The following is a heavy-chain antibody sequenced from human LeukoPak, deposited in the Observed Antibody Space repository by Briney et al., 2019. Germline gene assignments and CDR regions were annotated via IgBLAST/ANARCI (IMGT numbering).Heavy chain of an antibody. J-gene: IGHJ4*02. CDR3: AGPLRIAAARFDY. V-gene: IGHV1-8*01. Sequence: ASVNVSCTASGYTFTSCDINWVRQPTGQGLEWMGWMNPNSGNTGYEQKFQGRVTMTRNTSISTAYMELSSLRSEATAVYYCAGPLRIAAARFDYWGPGTLVTVSS. CDR1: GYTFTSCD. CDR2: MNPNSGNT. D-gene: IGHD6-13*01.